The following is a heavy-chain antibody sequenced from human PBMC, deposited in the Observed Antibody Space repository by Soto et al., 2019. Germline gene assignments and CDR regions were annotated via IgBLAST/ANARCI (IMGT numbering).Heavy chain of an antibody. V-gene: IGHV3-30*18. J-gene: IGHJ4*02. CDR2: ISYDGSNK. CDR1: GFTFSSYG. D-gene: IGHD6-13*01. CDR3: AKDRDDSSSWFGVYDY. Sequence: GGSLRLSCAASGFTFSSYGMHWVRQAPGKGLEWVAVISYDGSNKYYADSVKGRFTISRDNSKNTLYLQMNSLRAEDTAVYYCAKDRDDSSSWFGVYDYWGQETLVTVS.